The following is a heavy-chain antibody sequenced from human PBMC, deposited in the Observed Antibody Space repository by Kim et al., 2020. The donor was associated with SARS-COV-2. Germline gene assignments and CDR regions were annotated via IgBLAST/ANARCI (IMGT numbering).Heavy chain of an antibody. D-gene: IGHD6-13*01. Sequence: GGSLRLSCAASGFSFSSYSMHWVRQPPGKGLEWVSSISRSSSHIDYADSVKGRFTISRDNAKDSLYLQLNSLRAEDTAVYYCARALRAAAVGDNYGLDV. J-gene: IGHJ6*01. CDR3: ARALRAAAVGDNYGLDV. CDR1: GFSFSSYS. V-gene: IGHV3-21*06. CDR2: ISRSSSHI.